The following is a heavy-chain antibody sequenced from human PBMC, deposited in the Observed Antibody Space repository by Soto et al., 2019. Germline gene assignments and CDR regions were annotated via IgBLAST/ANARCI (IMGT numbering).Heavy chain of an antibody. D-gene: IGHD5-12*01. CDR2: IIPIFGTA. J-gene: IGHJ6*02. Sequence: QVQLVQSWSEVKKPGSSVKVSCKASGGTFSSYAISWVRQAPGQGLEWTGGIIPIFGTANYAQKFQGRVTIPADESTSTAYMELSSLRSEDTAVYYCARGRDSGYSHAYYYGMDVWGQGTTVTVSS. V-gene: IGHV1-69*01. CDR3: ARGRDSGYSHAYYYGMDV. CDR1: GGTFSSYA.